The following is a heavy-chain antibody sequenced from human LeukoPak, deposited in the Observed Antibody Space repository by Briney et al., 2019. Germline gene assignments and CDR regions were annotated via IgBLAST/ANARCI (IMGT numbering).Heavy chain of an antibody. D-gene: IGHD3-16*01. CDR2: ITGSGGQT. Sequence: PGGSLRLSCAASGFIFSTYEMNWVRQAPGRGLVWLSYITGSGGQTYYADSVKGRFTISRDNANKLLFLYMNSLRAEDTAVYYCAGDLGDYVGYGAFDIWGQGTMVTVSS. J-gene: IGHJ3*02. V-gene: IGHV3-48*03. CDR1: GFIFSTYE. CDR3: AGDLGDYVGYGAFDI.